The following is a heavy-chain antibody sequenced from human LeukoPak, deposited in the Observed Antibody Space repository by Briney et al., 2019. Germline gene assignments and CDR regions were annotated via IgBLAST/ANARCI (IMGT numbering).Heavy chain of an antibody. Sequence: GGSLRLSCAASGFTFSSYAMHRVRQAPGKGLEWVAVISYDGSNKYYADSVKGRFTISRDNAKNSLYLQMNSLRAEDTAVYYCARDGAAMEWFDPWGQGTLVTVSS. CDR1: GFTFSSYA. J-gene: IGHJ5*02. CDR2: ISYDGSNK. V-gene: IGHV3-30*04. D-gene: IGHD2-2*01. CDR3: ARDGAAMEWFDP.